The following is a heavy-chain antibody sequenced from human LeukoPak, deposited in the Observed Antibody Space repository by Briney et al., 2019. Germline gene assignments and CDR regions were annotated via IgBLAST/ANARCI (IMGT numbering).Heavy chain of an antibody. CDR1: GGAFSSYA. D-gene: IGHD5-18*01. V-gene: IGHV1-69*13. Sequence: GASVNVSCKASGGAFSSYAISWVRQAPGQGLEWMGGIIPIFGTANYAQKFQGRVTITADESTSTAYMELSSLRSEDTAVYYCARDADTAMPSGYYYYYGMDVWGQGTTVTVSS. J-gene: IGHJ6*02. CDR3: ARDADTAMPSGYYYYYGMDV. CDR2: IIPIFGTA.